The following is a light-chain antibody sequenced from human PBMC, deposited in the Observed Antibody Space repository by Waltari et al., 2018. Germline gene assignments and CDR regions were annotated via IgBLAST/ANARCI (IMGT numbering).Light chain of an antibody. J-gene: IGLJ2*01. Sequence: QSALTQPRSVSGSPGQSVTISCTGTSSDVGGYNYVSWYQQHPGKAPKLIIYYVSKRPAVVPDRFSGSKCGTTPSLTISGLQADDEADYYCCSYAGSYTVVFGGGTKLTVL. V-gene: IGLV2-11*01. CDR1: SSDVGGYNY. CDR3: CSYAGSYTVV. CDR2: YVS.